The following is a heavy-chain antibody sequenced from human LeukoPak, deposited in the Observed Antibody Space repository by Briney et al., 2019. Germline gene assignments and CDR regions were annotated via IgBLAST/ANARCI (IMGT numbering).Heavy chain of an antibody. CDR3: AREGCSSTSCYQGNP. J-gene: IGHJ5*02. V-gene: IGHV4-39*07. Sequence: SETLSLTCTVSGGSISSSSYFWGWIRQPPGKGLEWIGSISYSGSTYYNPSLKSRVTISVDTSKNQFSLKLSSVTAADTAVYYCAREGCSSTSCYQGNPWGQGTLVTVSS. D-gene: IGHD2-2*01. CDR2: ISYSGST. CDR1: GGSISSSSYF.